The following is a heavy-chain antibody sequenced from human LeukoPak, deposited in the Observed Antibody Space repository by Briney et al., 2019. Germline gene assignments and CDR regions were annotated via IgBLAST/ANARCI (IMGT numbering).Heavy chain of an antibody. CDR1: GDSISIGSYY. J-gene: IGHJ4*02. CDR3: ARDWDY. Sequence: PSQTLSLTCTVSGDSISIGSYYWSWLRQPAGKGLEWIGHMNTTGSTKYNPSLKSRVPISVDTSNNQFSLKVSSVTAADTAVYYCARDWDYWGQGTLVTVSS. CDR2: MNTTGST. V-gene: IGHV4-61*09.